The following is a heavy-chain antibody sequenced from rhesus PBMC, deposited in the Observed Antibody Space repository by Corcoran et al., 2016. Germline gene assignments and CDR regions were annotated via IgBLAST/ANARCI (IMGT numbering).Heavy chain of an antibody. D-gene: IGHD3-16*01. V-gene: IGHV4S10*01. CDR2: SDGIRMST. CDR1: GGSISDSYR. CDR3: ASGGSSVY. J-gene: IGHJ4*01. Sequence: QVQLQESGPGVVKPSETLSLTCAVSGGSISDSYRWSWIRQPPGRGLEWIGSSDGIRMSTNYDPSIKSRVTISKDTCKYQFSLKLSSVTAADAAVYYGASGGSSVYWGQGVLVTVSS.